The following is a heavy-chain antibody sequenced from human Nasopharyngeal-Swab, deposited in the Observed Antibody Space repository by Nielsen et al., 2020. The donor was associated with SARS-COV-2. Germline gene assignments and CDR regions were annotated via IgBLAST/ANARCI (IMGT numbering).Heavy chain of an antibody. V-gene: IGHV3-23*01. D-gene: IGHD2/OR15-2a*01. CDR2: ISGSGDISGSGGST. CDR3: AKDLRGPYFF. J-gene: IGHJ4*02. Sequence: WIRQPPGKGLEWVAAISGSGDISGSGGSTYYADSVKGRFTISRDNSKNTLSPQMNGLGAEDTAVYYCAKDLRGPYFFWGQGTLVTVSS.